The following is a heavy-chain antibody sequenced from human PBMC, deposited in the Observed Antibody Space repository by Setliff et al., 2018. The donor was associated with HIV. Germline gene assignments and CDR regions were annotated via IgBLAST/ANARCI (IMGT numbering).Heavy chain of an antibody. CDR3: ARARRDSYDRGRRNHYYIDV. J-gene: IGHJ6*03. CDR1: GGSISSSSYY. D-gene: IGHD3-22*01. Sequence: SETLSLTCTVSGGSISSSSYYWGWIRQPPGKGLEWIGNIFYSGSTYYSPSLQSRVTISVDTSQYQFSLRLTSVTAADTAVYYCARARRDSYDRGRRNHYYIDVWGKGTTVTSP. V-gene: IGHV4-39*01. CDR2: IFYSGST.